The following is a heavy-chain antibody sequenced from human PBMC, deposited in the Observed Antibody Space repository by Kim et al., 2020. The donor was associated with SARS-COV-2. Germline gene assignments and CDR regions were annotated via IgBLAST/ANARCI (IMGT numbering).Heavy chain of an antibody. V-gene: IGHV4-61*02. CDR3: ARGLAYYDYLTGYYKYYFDS. CDR1: GGSITSSNIY. J-gene: IGHJ4*02. D-gene: IGHD3-9*01. CDR2: IYSSGTT. Sequence: SETLSLTCTVSGGSITSSNIYWSWIRQPVGKGLEWIGRIYSSGTTKYNPSLESRVTMSVDTSKKQFSLKLISVTAADTAVYYCARGLAYYDYLTGYYKYYFDSWGQGILVAVSS.